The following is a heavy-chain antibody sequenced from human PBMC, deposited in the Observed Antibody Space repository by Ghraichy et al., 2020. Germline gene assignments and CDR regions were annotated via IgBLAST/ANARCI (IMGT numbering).Heavy chain of an antibody. CDR1: GFTFSSYG. D-gene: IGHD3-22*01. CDR2: IWYDGSNK. Sequence: GGSLRLSCAASGFTFSSYGMHWVRQAPGKGLEWVAVIWYDGSNKYYADSVKGRFTISRDNSKNTLYLQMNSLGAEDTAVYYCAASGYRGYYFDYWGQGTLVTVSS. V-gene: IGHV3-33*01. J-gene: IGHJ4*02. CDR3: AASGYRGYYFDY.